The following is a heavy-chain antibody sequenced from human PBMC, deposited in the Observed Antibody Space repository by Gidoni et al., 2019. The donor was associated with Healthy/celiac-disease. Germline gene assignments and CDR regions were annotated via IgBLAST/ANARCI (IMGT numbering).Heavy chain of an antibody. Sequence: EVQLVEYGVGWVQPGGPLRLSCAASGLTFSSYSMTWVRQAPGKGLEWVSYIISSSSTIYYADSVKGRFTISRDNAKNSLYLQMNSLRDEDTAVYYGARDSVGALDYWGQGTLVTVSS. CDR2: IISSSSTI. CDR3: ARDSVGALDY. J-gene: IGHJ4*02. D-gene: IGHD1-26*01. V-gene: IGHV3-48*02. CDR1: GLTFSSYS.